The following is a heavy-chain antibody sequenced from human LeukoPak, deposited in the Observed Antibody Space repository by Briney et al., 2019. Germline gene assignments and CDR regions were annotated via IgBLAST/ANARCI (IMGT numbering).Heavy chain of an antibody. CDR1: GFTFRGYA. J-gene: IGHJ6*03. CDR2: MSGSRGST. V-gene: IGHV3-23*01. D-gene: IGHD4-17*01. CDR3: ARGGTVTKDYYYYYMDV. Sequence: GGSLSLSCAASGFTFRGYAMSGVRQAPGKGLEWVSAMSGSRGSTYYADSVQGRFTISRDNSKNTFYLRSDRLRAEDTAVYYCARGGTVTKDYYYYYMDVWGKGTTVTVSS.